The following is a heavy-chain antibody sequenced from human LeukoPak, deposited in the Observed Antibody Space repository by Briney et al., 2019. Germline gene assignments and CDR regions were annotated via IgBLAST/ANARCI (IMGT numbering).Heavy chain of an antibody. V-gene: IGHV1-69*13. CDR1: GGTFSSYA. Sequence: SVKVSCKASGGTFSSYAISWVRQAPGQGLEWMGGIIPIFGTANYAQKFQGRVTITADESTSTAYMELSSLRSEDTAVYYCARDSIVGGDCYPCLDYWGQGTLVTVSS. D-gene: IGHD2-21*02. CDR2: IIPIFGTA. CDR3: ARDSIVGGDCYPCLDY. J-gene: IGHJ4*02.